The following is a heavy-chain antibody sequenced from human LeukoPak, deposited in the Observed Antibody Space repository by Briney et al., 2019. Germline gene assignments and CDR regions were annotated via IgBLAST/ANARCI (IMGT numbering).Heavy chain of an antibody. CDR2: ICSSGST. Sequence: PSEALSLTCTVSGGSISSYHWSWLRQPPGKGLESIGYICSSGSTHYNPSLKSRVTISVDTSKNPSSLKLSSVTAADTAVYYCARARNYYDSSGFYYEGDAFDIWGQGTMVTVSA. V-gene: IGHV4-59*01. D-gene: IGHD3-22*01. J-gene: IGHJ3*02. CDR3: ARARNYYDSSGFYYEGDAFDI. CDR1: GGSISSYH.